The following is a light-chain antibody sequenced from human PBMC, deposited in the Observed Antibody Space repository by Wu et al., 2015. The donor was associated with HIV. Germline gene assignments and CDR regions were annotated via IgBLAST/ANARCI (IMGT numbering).Light chain of an antibody. CDR1: QSISSN. V-gene: IGKV3-15*01. CDR2: GAS. Sequence: EIVMTQFPATLSVSPGERATLSCRASQSISSNLVWYQQKPGQAPSLLIYGASTRATGIPARFSGGGSGTEFTLTISSMQSEDFAVYYCQQYNYWPPYTFGQGTKLEI. J-gene: IGKJ2*01. CDR3: QQYNYWPPYT.